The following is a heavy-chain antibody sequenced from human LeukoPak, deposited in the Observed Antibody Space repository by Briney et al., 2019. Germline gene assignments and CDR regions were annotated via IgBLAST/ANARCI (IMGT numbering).Heavy chain of an antibody. J-gene: IGHJ4*02. D-gene: IGHD3-10*01. CDR2: ISSTSSTI. V-gene: IGHV3-48*01. CDR1: GFTYSSHG. CDR3: ARVAYGSGSYYGTFDY. Sequence: GGSLRLSCAASGFTYSSHGMNWVRQAPGKGLEWVSDISSTSSTIYHAASVRGRITISRDNAKNSLYLEMNSLRVEDTAVYYCARVAYGSGSYYGTFDYWGQGTLVTVSS.